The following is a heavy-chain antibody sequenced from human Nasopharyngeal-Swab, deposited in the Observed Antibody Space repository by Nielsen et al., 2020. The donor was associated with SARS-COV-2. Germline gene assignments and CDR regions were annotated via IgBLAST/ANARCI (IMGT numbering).Heavy chain of an antibody. CDR2: MKPTRTNT. CDR3: SRVGAADCSSTSCYAGVSWDYGMDV. V-gene: IGHV1-8*01. CDR1: GYTFTSYD. J-gene: IGHJ6*02. Sequence: ASVKAYCKASGYTFTSYDINWARTATGQGLEWLGWMKPTRTNTGYAQKFQGRVTMTRNTSISTAYMELSSLRSEDTAVYYSSRVGAADCSSTSCYAGVSWDYGMDVWGQGTTVTVSS. D-gene: IGHD2-2*01.